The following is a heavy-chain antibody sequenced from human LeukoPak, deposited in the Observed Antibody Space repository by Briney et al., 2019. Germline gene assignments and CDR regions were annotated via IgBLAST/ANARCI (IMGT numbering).Heavy chain of an antibody. CDR2: IFRSGST. V-gene: IGHV4-38-2*02. CDR1: DYSISSGYY. D-gene: IGHD4-11*01. J-gene: IGHJ4*02. Sequence: SETLSLTCTVSDYSISSGYYWGWIRQPPGKGPEWIGSIFRSGSTYYNPSLESRVTISVDTSKNHFSLKLSSVTAADTALYYCARDPHDYSIIYFDYWGQGILVTVSS. CDR3: ARDPHDYSIIYFDY.